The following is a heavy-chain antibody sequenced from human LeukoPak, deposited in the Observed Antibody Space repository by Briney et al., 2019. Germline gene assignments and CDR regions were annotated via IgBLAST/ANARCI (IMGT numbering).Heavy chain of an antibody. D-gene: IGHD3-10*01. CDR3: ARSKERFGDYYMDV. CDR1: GGSINTYY. CDR2: VYYSGRP. J-gene: IGHJ6*03. Sequence: KPSETLSLTCTVSGGSINTYYWSWIRQSPGKELEWIGYVYYSGRPNYNPSLKSRVTISVDTSKNQFSLKLSSVTAADTAVYYCARSKERFGDYYMDVWGKGTTVTVSS. V-gene: IGHV4-59*12.